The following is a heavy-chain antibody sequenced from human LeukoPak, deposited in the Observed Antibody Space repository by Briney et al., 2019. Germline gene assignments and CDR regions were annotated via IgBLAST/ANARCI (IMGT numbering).Heavy chain of an antibody. CDR3: PKPVRITIFGVENGDAFHI. Sequence: QTGGSLRLSCAPSGFTFTRYGMSWVRQAPGEALEGVTTISGGSGSTSYSHSVKCRFTISRDHSNNTLYLQMNNLRAEDTALYYFPKPVRITIFGVENGDAFHIWGQGTMPTVSS. CDR1: GFTFTRYG. D-gene: IGHD3-3*01. J-gene: IGHJ3*02. V-gene: IGHV3-23*01. CDR2: ISGGSGST.